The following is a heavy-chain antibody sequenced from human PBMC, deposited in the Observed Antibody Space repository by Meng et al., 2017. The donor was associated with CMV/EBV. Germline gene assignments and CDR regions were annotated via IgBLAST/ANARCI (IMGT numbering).Heavy chain of an antibody. CDR2: INPNSGGT. Sequence: ASVKVSCKASGYTFTGYYMHWVRQAPGQGLEWMGWINPNSGGTNYAQKFQGRVTMTRDTSISTAYMELSRLRPDDTAVYYCARGYCSSTSCRTGVWFDPWGQGTLVTVSS. CDR1: GYTFTGYY. CDR3: ARGYCSSTSCRTGVWFDP. J-gene: IGHJ5*02. D-gene: IGHD2-2*01. V-gene: IGHV1-2*02.